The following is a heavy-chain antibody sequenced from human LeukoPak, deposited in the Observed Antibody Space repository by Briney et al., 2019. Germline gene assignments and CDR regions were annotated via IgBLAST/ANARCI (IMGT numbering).Heavy chain of an antibody. Sequence: GASVKASCKASGYTFTGYYIHWVRQAPGQGLEWMGRINPNSGGTNYAQKFQGRVTMTRDTSISTAYMELSRLRSDDTAVYYCARPHTVLYNWFDPWGQGTLVTVSS. CDR3: ARPHTVLYNWFDP. V-gene: IGHV1-2*06. CDR2: INPNSGGT. D-gene: IGHD4-11*01. CDR1: GYTFTGYY. J-gene: IGHJ5*02.